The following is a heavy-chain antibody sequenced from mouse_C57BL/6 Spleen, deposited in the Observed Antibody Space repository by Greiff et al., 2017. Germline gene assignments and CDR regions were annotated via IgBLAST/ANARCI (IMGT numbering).Heavy chain of an antibody. D-gene: IGHD1-1*01. CDR2: ILPGSGST. CDR1: GYTFTGYW. J-gene: IGHJ4*01. Sequence: QVQLQQSGAELMKPGASVKLSCKATGYTFTGYWIEWVKQRPGHGLEWIGEILPGSGSTNYNEKFKGKATLTADTSSNTAYMQLSCLTTEDSSIYYCARGDCYGSSYWAMDYWGQGTSVTVSS. CDR3: ARGDCYGSSYWAMDY. V-gene: IGHV1-9*01.